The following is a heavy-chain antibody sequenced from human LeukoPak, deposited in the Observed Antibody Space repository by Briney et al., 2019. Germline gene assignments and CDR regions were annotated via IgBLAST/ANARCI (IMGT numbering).Heavy chain of an antibody. CDR3: ARDQLLSYYFDY. D-gene: IGHD2-2*01. CDR1: GYSISSGYY. V-gene: IGHV4-38-2*02. Sequence: SETLSLTCAVSGYSISSGYYWGWIRQPPGKGLEWIGRIYHSGSTYYNPSLKSRVTISVDTSKNQFSLKLSSVTAADTAVYYCARDQLLSYYFDYWGQGTLVTVSS. CDR2: IYHSGST. J-gene: IGHJ4*02.